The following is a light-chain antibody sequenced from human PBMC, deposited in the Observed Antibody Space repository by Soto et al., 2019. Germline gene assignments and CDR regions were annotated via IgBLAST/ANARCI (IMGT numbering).Light chain of an antibody. J-gene: IGKJ1*01. CDR3: HEYNTWPWT. CDR2: GAS. CDR1: QSVSSN. V-gene: IGKV3-15*01. Sequence: EVVLTQSPATPSLSPGGRATHSYRASQSVSSNLAWYQQKPGQAPRLLIYGASTRATGIPARFSGSGSGTEFTLTISGLQSEDSGVYFCHEYNTWPWTFGQGTKVDIK.